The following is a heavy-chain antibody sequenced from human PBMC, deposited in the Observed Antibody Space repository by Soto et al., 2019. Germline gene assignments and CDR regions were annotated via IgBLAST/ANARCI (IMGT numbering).Heavy chain of an antibody. J-gene: IGHJ4*02. CDR2: ITSGSTRI. V-gene: IGHV3-48*02. D-gene: IGHD2-2*01. CDR1: GLTFNTYS. Sequence: EVQLVESGGGLVQPGGSLRLSCAASGLTFNTYSMNWVRQTPGKGLEWVSYITSGSTRILYADSVQGRFTISRNNAKNLLYLQMTSLRDDDTAIYYCTRGPHALDFWGQGTRVIVSS. CDR3: TRGPHALDF.